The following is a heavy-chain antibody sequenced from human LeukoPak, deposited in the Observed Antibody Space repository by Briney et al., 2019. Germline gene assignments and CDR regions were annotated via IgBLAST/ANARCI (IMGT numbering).Heavy chain of an antibody. J-gene: IGHJ4*02. Sequence: GGSLRLSCAASGFTFTTYGMSWVRQAPGKGLEWVSVISGSGDAEYYADSVKGRFTISRDNSKKTLSLQMNSLRGEDTATYYCVSEDSPFDYWGQGTLVTVSS. CDR1: GFTFTTYG. CDR3: VSEDSPFDY. CDR2: ISGSGDAE. D-gene: IGHD5-18*01. V-gene: IGHV3-23*01.